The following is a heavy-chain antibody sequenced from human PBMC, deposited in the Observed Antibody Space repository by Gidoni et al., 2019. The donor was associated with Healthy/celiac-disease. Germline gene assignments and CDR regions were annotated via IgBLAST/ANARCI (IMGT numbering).Heavy chain of an antibody. D-gene: IGHD3-10*01. CDR2: IDPSDSYT. V-gene: IGHV5-10-1*03. Sequence: EVQLVQSGAEVKKPGESLRISCKGSGYSFTSHWISWVRQMPGKGLEWMGRIDPSDSYTNYSPSFQGHVTISADKSISTAYLQWSSLKASDTAMYYCARTSITMVRGPLDFDYWGQGTLVTVSS. CDR1: GYSFTSHW. CDR3: ARTSITMVRGPLDFDY. J-gene: IGHJ4*02.